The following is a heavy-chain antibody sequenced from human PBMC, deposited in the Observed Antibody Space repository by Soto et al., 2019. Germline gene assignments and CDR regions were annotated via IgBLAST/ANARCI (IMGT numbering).Heavy chain of an antibody. CDR2: INSDGSST. D-gene: IGHD2-15*01. J-gene: IGHJ6*02. CDR3: ARGDYCSGGTCYSRGYYGMDV. CDR1: GFTFSSYW. Sequence: GGSLRLSCAASGFTFSSYWMHWVRQAPGKGLVWVSRINSDGSSTSYADSVKGRFTISRDNAKNTLYLQMNSLRAEDTAVYYCARGDYCSGGTCYSRGYYGMDVWGQGTTVTVSS. V-gene: IGHV3-74*01.